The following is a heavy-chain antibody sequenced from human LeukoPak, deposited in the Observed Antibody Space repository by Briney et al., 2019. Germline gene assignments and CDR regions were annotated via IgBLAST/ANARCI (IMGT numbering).Heavy chain of an antibody. CDR1: GFTFSSYS. CDR3: ARDRSGQGYWYFDL. D-gene: IGHD3-3*01. J-gene: IGHJ2*01. Sequence: PGGSLRLSCAASGFTFSSYSMNWVRQAPGKGLEWVSSISSSSSYIYYADSVKGRFTISRDNAKNSLYLQMNSLRAEDTAVYYCARDRSGQGYWYFDLWGRGTLVTVSS. CDR2: ISSSSSYI. V-gene: IGHV3-21*01.